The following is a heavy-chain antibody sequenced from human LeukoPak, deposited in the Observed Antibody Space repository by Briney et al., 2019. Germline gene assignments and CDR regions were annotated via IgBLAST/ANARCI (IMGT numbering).Heavy chain of an antibody. CDR2: IKQDGSVK. CDR3: ARDPESSAFDL. D-gene: IGHD5/OR15-5a*01. Sequence: PGGSLRLSCAASGFTFSTYWMSWVRQTPEKGLDFVANIKQDGSVKNYMDSLKGRSTISRDNARESLYREINSLRADDTAVYYCARDPESSAFDLWGQGALVTVSS. V-gene: IGHV3-7*01. J-gene: IGHJ4*02. CDR1: GFTFSTYW.